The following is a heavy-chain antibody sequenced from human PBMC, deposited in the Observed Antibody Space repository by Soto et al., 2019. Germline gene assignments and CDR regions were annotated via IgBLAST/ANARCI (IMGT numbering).Heavy chain of an antibody. CDR1: GFTFTRYS. CDR3: ARESEDLASNFDY. Sequence: GGSLRLSCAASGFTFTRYSMNWVRQAPGKGLEWVSSISSTTNYIYYADSMKGRFTVSRDNAKNSVYLEMNSLSAEDTAVYYCARESEDLASNFDYWGQGTLVTVSS. CDR2: ISSTTNYI. V-gene: IGHV3-21*01. J-gene: IGHJ4*02.